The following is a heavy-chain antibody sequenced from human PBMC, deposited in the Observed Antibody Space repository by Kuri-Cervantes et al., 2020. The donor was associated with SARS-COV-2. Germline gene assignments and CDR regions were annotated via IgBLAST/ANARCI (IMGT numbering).Heavy chain of an antibody. CDR2: ISSSSSYI. CDR1: GFTFSSYS. Sequence: GGSLRLSCAASGFTFSSYSMNWVRQAPGKGLEWVSSISSSSSYIYYADSVKGRFTISRDNAKNSLYLQMNSLRAEDTAVYYCARGPESGYCSSTSCCLDYWGQGTLVTVSS. CDR3: ARGPESGYCSSTSCCLDY. V-gene: IGHV3-21*01. J-gene: IGHJ4*02. D-gene: IGHD2-2*03.